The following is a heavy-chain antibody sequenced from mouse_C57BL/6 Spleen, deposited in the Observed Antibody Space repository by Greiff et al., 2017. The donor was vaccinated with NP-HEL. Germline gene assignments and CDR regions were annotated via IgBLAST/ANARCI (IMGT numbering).Heavy chain of an antibody. Sequence: QVQLKQPGAELVRPGSSVKLSCKASGYTFTSYWMDWVKQRPGHGLEWIGNIYPSDSETHYNQKFKDKATLTVDKSSSTAYMQLSSLTSEDSAVYYCAKGGLTGYFDVWGTGTTVTVSS. D-gene: IGHD4-1*01. J-gene: IGHJ1*03. CDR2: IYPSDSET. V-gene: IGHV1-61*01. CDR1: GYTFTSYW. CDR3: AKGGLTGYFDV.